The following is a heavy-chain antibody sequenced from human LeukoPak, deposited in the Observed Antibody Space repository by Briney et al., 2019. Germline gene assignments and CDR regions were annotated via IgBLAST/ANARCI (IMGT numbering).Heavy chain of an antibody. CDR2: INSDGSGT. J-gene: IGHJ3*02. V-gene: IGHV3-74*01. CDR3: AVFYGSGSYYNDAFDI. CDR1: GFTFSSYW. D-gene: IGHD3-10*01. Sequence: GGSLRLSCAASGFTFSSYWMHWVRQAPGKGLVWVSRINSDGSGTSYADSVKGRFTISRDNAKNTLYLQMNSLRAEDTAVYYCAVFYGSGSYYNDAFDIWGQGTMVTVSS.